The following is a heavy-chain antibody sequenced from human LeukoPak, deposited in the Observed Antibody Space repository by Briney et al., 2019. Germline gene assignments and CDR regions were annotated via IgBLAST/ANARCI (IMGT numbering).Heavy chain of an antibody. Sequence: PGRSLRLSCAASGFTFSSYAMRWVRQAPGKGLEWVAVISYDGSNKYYADSVKGRFTISRDNSKNTLYLQMNSLRAEDTAVYYCAKGVDYGDYGPYYYYMDVWGKGTTVTISS. CDR2: ISYDGSNK. D-gene: IGHD4-17*01. CDR1: GFTFSSYA. J-gene: IGHJ6*03. V-gene: IGHV3-30*04. CDR3: AKGVDYGDYGPYYYYMDV.